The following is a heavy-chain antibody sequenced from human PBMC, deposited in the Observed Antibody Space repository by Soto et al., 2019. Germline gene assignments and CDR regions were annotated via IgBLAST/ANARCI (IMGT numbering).Heavy chain of an antibody. D-gene: IGHD1-26*01. J-gene: IGHJ4*02. CDR1: GGSIRSGDYY. CDR2: IYYSGTTT. CDR3: ARLGGSYAVPHFDY. Sequence: SSETLSLTCTVSGGSIRSGDYYWTWIRQPPGKGLEWMGYIYYSGTTTNYNPSLKSRVTLSVDTSKNQFSLKLSSVTAADTAVYYCARLGGSYAVPHFDYWGQGTLVTVSX. V-gene: IGHV4-61*08.